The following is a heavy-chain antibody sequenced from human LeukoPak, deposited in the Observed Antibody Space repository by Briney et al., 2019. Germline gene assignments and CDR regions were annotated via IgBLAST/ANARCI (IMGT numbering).Heavy chain of an antibody. Sequence: HPGGSLRLSCAASGFTVSNNYMSWVRQAPGKGLEWVSIIYSGGSTYYADSVKGRFTISRDNAKSSLFLQMNSLRAEDTSVYYCVRGGDYGSFDYWGQGTLVIVSS. CDR2: IYSGGST. CDR3: VRGGDYGSFDY. J-gene: IGHJ4*02. V-gene: IGHV3-53*01. CDR1: GFTVSNNY. D-gene: IGHD4-17*01.